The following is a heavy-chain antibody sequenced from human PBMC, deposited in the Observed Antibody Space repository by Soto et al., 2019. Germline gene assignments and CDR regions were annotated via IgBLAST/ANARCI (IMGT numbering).Heavy chain of an antibody. CDR3: ARVSPRKXXQPFYGMDV. J-gene: IGHJ6*02. V-gene: IGHV4-30-4*01. D-gene: IGHD1-1*01. Sequence: KPSETLSLTCSVSGGSVNSPDHYWSWIRQPPGKGLEWIGYVYYGGGTFYSPSLKSRVTISVDTSKSQFSLKLSSVTAADTAVYYCARVSPRKXXQPFYGMDVWGQGTTVTVSS. CDR2: VYYGGGT. CDR1: GGSVNSPDHY.